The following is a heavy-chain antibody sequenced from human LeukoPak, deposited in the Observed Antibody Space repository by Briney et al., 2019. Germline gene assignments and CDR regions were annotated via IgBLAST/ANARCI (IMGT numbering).Heavy chain of an antibody. D-gene: IGHD1-14*01. CDR2: IYPGDSDA. V-gene: IGHV5-51*03. CDR1: GYTFSSYW. Sequence: PGESLNISCKGSGYTFSSYWTGWVRQMPGKGLELMGIIYPGDSDARYRPSFQGQVIISVDKSINTAYLQWGSLKASDTAMYYCARSPGRTNRFDYWGLGTLVTVSS. J-gene: IGHJ4*02. CDR3: ARSPGRTNRFDY.